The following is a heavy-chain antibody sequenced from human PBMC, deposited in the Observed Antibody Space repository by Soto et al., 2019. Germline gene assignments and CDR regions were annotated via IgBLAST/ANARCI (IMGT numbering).Heavy chain of an antibody. V-gene: IGHV3-30-3*01. CDR1: GFTFSSYA. D-gene: IGHD6-6*01. CDR2: ISYDGSNK. Sequence: GGSLRLSCAASGFTFSSYAMHWVRQAPGKGLEWVAVISYDGSNKYYADSVKGRFTISRDNSKNTLYLQMNSLRAEDTAVYYCAREWDSSSPRRDYYGMDVWGQGTTVTVSS. CDR3: AREWDSSSPRRDYYGMDV. J-gene: IGHJ6*02.